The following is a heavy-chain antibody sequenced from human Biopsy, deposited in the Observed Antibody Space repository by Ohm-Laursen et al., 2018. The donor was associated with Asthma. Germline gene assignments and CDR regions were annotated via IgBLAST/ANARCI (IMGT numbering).Heavy chain of an antibody. D-gene: IGHD6-6*01. J-gene: IGHJ2*01. Sequence: GTLSLTCIVSGDAMSTNGSYWGWIRQSPGKGLEWIGSIYYSGRTYYNPSLESRVTISADTSKNHFSLKVTSVAAADTAVYYCARAVSSSSYWYFDLWGRGDLVTVSS. CDR3: ARAVSSSSYWYFDL. CDR1: GDAMSTNGSY. V-gene: IGHV4-39*02. CDR2: IYYSGRT.